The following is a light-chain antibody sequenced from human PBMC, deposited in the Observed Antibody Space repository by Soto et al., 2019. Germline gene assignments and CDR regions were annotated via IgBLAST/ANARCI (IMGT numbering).Light chain of an antibody. CDR2: GAS. Sequence: EIVLTQSPGTLSLSPGERATLSCRASQSVRTSYLAWYQQKPGQAPRLLIYGASSRATGIPDRFSGSGSGTDFTLTISRLEPEGFAVYYCQQYGSSTTFGQGTKVEIK. CDR1: QSVRTSY. V-gene: IGKV3-20*01. J-gene: IGKJ1*01. CDR3: QQYGSSTT.